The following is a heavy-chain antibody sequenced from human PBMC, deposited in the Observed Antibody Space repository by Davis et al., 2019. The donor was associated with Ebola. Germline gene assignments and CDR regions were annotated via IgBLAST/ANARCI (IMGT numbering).Heavy chain of an antibody. CDR3: ARFAKYYYYYGMDV. J-gene: IGHJ6*02. CDR1: GYTFTSYD. Sequence: ASVKVSCKASGYTFTSYDINWVRQATGQGLEWMGWMNPSSGNTGYAQKFQGRVTMTRNTSISTAYMELSSLRSEDTAVYYCARFAKYYYYYGMDVWGQGTTVTVSS. V-gene: IGHV1-8*01. CDR2: MNPSSGNT.